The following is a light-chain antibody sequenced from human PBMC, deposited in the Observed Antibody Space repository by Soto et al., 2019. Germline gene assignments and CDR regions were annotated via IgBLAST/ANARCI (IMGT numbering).Light chain of an antibody. V-gene: IGLV8-61*01. J-gene: IGLJ2*01. CDR3: VLYMGSGSVV. CDR1: SGSVSTSYY. Sequence: QTVVTQEPSFSVSPGRTVTLTCGLSSGSVSTSYYPSWYQQTPGQAPRTLIYSTNTRSSGVPDRFSGSILGNKAALTITGAQADDESDYYCVLYMGSGSVVFGGGTKLTV. CDR2: STN.